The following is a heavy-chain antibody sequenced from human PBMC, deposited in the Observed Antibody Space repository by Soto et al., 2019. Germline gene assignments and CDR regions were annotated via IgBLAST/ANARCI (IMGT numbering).Heavy chain of an antibody. J-gene: IGHJ4*02. CDR3: ATAGTGVRY. Sequence: QVQLVQSGAEVKKPGASVKVSCKASGYTFTSYGISWVRQAPGQGLEWMGWISAYNGNTNYAQKPPXSXTMXTDTSKSTAYMELRSLRSDETAVYYCATAGTGVRYWGQGTLVTVSS. CDR2: ISAYNGNT. V-gene: IGHV1-18*01. CDR1: GYTFTSYG.